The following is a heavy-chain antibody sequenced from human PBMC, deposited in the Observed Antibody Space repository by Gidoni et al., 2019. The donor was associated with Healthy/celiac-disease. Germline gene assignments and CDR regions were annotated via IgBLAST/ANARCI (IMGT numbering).Heavy chain of an antibody. CDR3: ASSGGY. Sequence: TSAVYGGSFSGYYWSWIRQPTGKGLEWIGEINHSGSTNYNPYLKSRVTISVDTSKNQFSLKLSSVTAADTAVYYCASSGGYWGQGTLVTVSS. V-gene: IGHV4-34*01. J-gene: IGHJ4*02. D-gene: IGHD3-10*01. CDR1: GGSFSGYY. CDR2: INHSGST.